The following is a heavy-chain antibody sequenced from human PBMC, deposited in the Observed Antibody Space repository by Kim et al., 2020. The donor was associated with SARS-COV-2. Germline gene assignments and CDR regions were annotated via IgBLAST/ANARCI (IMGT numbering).Heavy chain of an antibody. J-gene: IGHJ4*02. D-gene: IGHD2-2*01. CDR2: ITGTTGRV. CDR1: GFTFSSHS. V-gene: IGHV3-21*01. Sequence: GGSLRLSCAASGFTFSSHSMTWVRQAPGKGLEWVSWITGTTGRVEYADSVRGRFIISRDNAKNSLDLQMNDLRAEDTAVYYCARCTVRDTSFDHWGQGTL. CDR3: ARCTVRDTSFDH.